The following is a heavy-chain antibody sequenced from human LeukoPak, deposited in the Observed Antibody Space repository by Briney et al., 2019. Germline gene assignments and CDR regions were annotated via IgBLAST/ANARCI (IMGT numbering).Heavy chain of an antibody. D-gene: IGHD4-17*01. J-gene: IGHJ4*02. V-gene: IGHV1-46*01. CDR2: INPSGYT. CDR1: GHTFSSNC. CDR3: ARDAKSSVTTSPYYFDY. Sequence: ASVKVSCKASGHTFSSNCIHLVRQAPGQGLEWMGIINPSGYTTYAQKFQGRVTMTRDTSTSTVYMELSSLRSEDTAVYYCARDAKSSVTTSPYYFDYWGQGTLVTVSS.